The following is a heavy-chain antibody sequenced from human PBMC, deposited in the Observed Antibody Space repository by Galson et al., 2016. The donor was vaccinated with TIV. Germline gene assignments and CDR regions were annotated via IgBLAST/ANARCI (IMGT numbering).Heavy chain of an antibody. Sequence: LSLTCTVSGGSISSGIHHWNWIRQPAGKGLEWIGRIYTSGSTNYNPSLESRVTISVDTSKNQFSLKLNSVTAADTAVYYCARDGYYYYYGMDVWGQGTTVTVSS. CDR3: ARDGYYYYYGMDV. CDR1: GGSISSGIHH. J-gene: IGHJ6*02. V-gene: IGHV4-61*02. CDR2: IYTSGST.